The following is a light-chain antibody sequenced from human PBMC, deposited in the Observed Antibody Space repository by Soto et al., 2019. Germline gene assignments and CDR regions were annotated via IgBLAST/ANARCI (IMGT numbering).Light chain of an antibody. V-gene: IGLV2-14*03. CDR1: TSDVGGYNS. CDR2: DVT. CDR3: SSYTRSSNLL. J-gene: IGLJ3*02. Sequence: LTQPASLSGSLGQSITISCTGATSDVGGYNSVSWYQQHPGKAPKLIIYDVTDRPSGISNRFSGSKSGNTDSLTISGLQAEDEAYYYCSSYTRSSNLLFGGGTKVTVL.